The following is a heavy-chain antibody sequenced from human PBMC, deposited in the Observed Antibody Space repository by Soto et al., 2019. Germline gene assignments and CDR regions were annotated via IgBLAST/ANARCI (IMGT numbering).Heavy chain of an antibody. CDR1: GFTVSSNY. J-gene: IGHJ4*02. CDR3: ARVAVAGTYFDY. Sequence: GGSLRLSCAASGFTVSSNYMSWVRQAPGKGLEWVSVIYSGGSTYYPGSVKGRFTISRENAKNSLYLQMNSLRAGDTAVYYCARVAVAGTYFDYWGQGTLVTVSS. CDR2: IYSGGST. D-gene: IGHD6-19*01. V-gene: IGHV3-53*01.